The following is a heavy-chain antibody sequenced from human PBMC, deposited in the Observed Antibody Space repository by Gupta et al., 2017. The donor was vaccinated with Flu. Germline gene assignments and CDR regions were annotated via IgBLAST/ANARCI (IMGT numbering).Heavy chain of an antibody. D-gene: IGHD2-15*01. CDR3: ARRAVVVIGATPNYYFEH. CDR2: IYYGGST. V-gene: IGHV4-39*01. J-gene: IGHJ4*02. Sequence: YWDCSRQPPGKGQEWIGSIYYGGSTYYNPSVRSRVTMSVDTSRSQFSLRLSSVTAADPAVYYCARRAVVVIGATPNYYFEHWGRGTLVTVSS. CDR1: Y.